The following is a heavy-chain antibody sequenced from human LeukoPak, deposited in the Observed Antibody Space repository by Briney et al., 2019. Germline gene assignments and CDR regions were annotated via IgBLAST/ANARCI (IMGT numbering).Heavy chain of an antibody. CDR2: ISAYNGNT. Sequence: GASVKVSCKASGYTFTSYGISWVRQAPGQGLEWMGWISAYNGNTNYAQKLQGRVTMTTDTSTSTAYMELRSLRSEDTAVYYCARDHVYYDSSGYSLRFDYWGQGTLVTVSS. J-gene: IGHJ4*02. CDR1: GYTFTSYG. D-gene: IGHD3-22*01. CDR3: ARDHVYYDSSGYSLRFDY. V-gene: IGHV1-18*01.